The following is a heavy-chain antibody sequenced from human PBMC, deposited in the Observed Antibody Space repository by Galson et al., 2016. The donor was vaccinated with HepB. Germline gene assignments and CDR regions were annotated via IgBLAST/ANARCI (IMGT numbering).Heavy chain of an antibody. Sequence: SLRLSCAASGFIVSSHYMNWVRQAPGKGLEWVSIIYSGGATYYADSVKGRFTISRDNPKNTVYLQMNSLRGEDTAVYYCARDPGRIAAAGHLDSWGQGTLVTVSS. CDR2: IYSGGAT. V-gene: IGHV3-53*01. D-gene: IGHD6-13*01. CDR1: GFIVSSHY. CDR3: ARDPGRIAAAGHLDS. J-gene: IGHJ5*01.